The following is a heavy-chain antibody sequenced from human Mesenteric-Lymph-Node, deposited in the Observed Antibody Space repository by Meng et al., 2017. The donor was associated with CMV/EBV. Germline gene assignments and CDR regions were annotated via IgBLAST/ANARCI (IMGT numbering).Heavy chain of an antibody. Sequence: SETLSLTCTVSGYSISSGYYWGWIRQPPGKGLEWIGSIYHSGSTYYNPSLKSRLTTSVDTSKNQFSLKLSSVTAADTAVYYCARRSLGYCTTTTCQQDSWFDPWGQGTLVTVS. V-gene: IGHV4-38-2*02. CDR1: GYSISSGYY. J-gene: IGHJ5*02. CDR2: IYHSGST. CDR3: ARRSLGYCTTTTCQQDSWFDP. D-gene: IGHD2-2*01.